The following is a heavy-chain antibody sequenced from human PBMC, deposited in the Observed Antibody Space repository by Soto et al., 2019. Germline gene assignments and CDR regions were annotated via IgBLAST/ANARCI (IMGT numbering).Heavy chain of an antibody. V-gene: IGHV1-3*01. CDR1: GYTITNYA. CDR3: ARSDMTVAAAFDI. CDR2: INAGNGNT. J-gene: IGHJ3*02. D-gene: IGHD6-19*01. Sequence: QAQLVQSGAEVKKPGASVKVSCKASGYTITNYAIHRVRQAPGQGLAWMGWINAGNGNTKYSQNFQGRVTITRDTSARTAYLEMSSLGSEDTAVYFCARSDMTVAAAFDIWGQGTKVTVSS.